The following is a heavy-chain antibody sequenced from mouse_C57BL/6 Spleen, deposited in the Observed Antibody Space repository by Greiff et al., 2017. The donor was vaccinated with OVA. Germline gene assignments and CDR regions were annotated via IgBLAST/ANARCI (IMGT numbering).Heavy chain of an antibody. Sequence: VQLQQSGAELVRPGSSVKLSCKASGYTFTSYWMDWVKQRPGQGLEWIGNIYPANCETDYNQKFKGKATLTVDKSSSTAYMQLSSLTSEDSAVYFCAWEGLNWEAWFAYWGQGTLVTVSA. CDR3: AWEGLNWEAWFAY. J-gene: IGHJ3*01. V-gene: IGHV1-61*01. CDR2: IYPANCET. CDR1: GYTFTSYW. D-gene: IGHD4-1*01.